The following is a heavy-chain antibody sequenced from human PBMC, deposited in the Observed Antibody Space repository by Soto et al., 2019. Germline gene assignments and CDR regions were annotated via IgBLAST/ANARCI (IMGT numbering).Heavy chain of an antibody. D-gene: IGHD3-3*01. CDR2: IKSKADGGTT. J-gene: IGHJ5*02. CDR3: TTDAAYCVFWSTYLGWFDP. Sequence: EVQLMESGGGLVKPGGSLRLSCAVSGFTLRNAWMNWVRQAPGKGLEWVGRIKSKADGGTTDYAAPVKGRYTISRHGSNTTLPLQMNGLKTEDTGVYYCTTDAAYCVFWSTYLGWFDPWGQGTLVTVSS. V-gene: IGHV3-15*01. CDR1: GFTLRNAW.